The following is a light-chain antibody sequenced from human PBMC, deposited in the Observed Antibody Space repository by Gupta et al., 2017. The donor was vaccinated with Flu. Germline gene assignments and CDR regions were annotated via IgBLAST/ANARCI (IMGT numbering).Light chain of an antibody. CDR1: QSVSSSY. V-gene: IGKV3-20*01. Sequence: EFVLTQSPGTLSLSPGERATLSCRASQSVSSSYLAWYQQKPGQAPRLLIYGASSRATGIPDRFSGSGSGTDFTLTISRLEPEDFAVYYCQQYGDSYTFGQGTKLEIK. J-gene: IGKJ2*01. CDR3: QQYGDSYT. CDR2: GAS.